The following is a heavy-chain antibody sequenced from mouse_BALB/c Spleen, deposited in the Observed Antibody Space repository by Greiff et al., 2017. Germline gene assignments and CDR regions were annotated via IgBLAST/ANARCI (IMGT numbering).Heavy chain of an antibody. D-gene: IGHD1-1*01. CDR1: GFTFSSYA. V-gene: IGHV5-6-5*01. Sequence: EVQLVESGGGLVKPGGSLKLSCAASGFTFSSYAMSWVRQTPEKRLEWVASISSGGSTYYPDSVKGRFTISRDNARNILYLQMSSLRSEDTAMYYCARAYYYGSSWWYFDVWGAGTTVTVSS. CDR2: ISSGGST. CDR3: ARAYYYGSSWWYFDV. J-gene: IGHJ1*01.